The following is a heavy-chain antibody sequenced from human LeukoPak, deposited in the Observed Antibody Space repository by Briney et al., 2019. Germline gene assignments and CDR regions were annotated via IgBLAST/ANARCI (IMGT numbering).Heavy chain of an antibody. V-gene: IGHV1-2*02. Sequence: ASVKVSCTASRYTPTGYSIHCGPQAPGQGLEWMGWINPNSGGTNYAQKFQGRVTMTRDTAISTAYMELSRLRCDATAVYYCARDANMSSDGIVYWFDPWGQGTLVTVSS. CDR3: ARDANMSSDGIVYWFDP. CDR1: RYTPTGYS. D-gene: IGHD2-15*01. J-gene: IGHJ5*02. CDR2: INPNSGGT.